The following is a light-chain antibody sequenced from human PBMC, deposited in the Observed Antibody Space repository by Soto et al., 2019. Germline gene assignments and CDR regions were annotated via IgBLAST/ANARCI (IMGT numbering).Light chain of an antibody. Sequence: DIQMTQSPSSLSASVGDRVTITCQASQDISNYLNWYQQKPGKAPKLLIYDASNLETGVPSRFSGSGSGTDFTFTICSLQPEDIATYYCQQYDNPSGFTFGPGTKVDIK. CDR3: QQYDNPSGFT. V-gene: IGKV1-33*01. CDR1: QDISNY. J-gene: IGKJ3*01. CDR2: DAS.